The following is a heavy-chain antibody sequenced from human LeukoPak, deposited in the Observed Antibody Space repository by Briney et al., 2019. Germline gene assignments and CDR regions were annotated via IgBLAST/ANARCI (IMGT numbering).Heavy chain of an antibody. Sequence: ASVKVSCKASGYTFNTYGITWVRQAPGQGLEWMGWISAYNGDTNFAQKFQGRVSMMTDTSTSTAYMELRSLRSDDMAIYYCARASTRAAATGYDPWGQGSLVTVSS. CDR3: ARASTRAAATGYDP. CDR1: GYTFNTYG. V-gene: IGHV1-18*03. CDR2: ISAYNGDT. D-gene: IGHD6-13*01. J-gene: IGHJ5*02.